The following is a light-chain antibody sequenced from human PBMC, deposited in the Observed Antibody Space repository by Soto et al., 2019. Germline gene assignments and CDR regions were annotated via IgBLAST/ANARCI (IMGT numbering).Light chain of an antibody. CDR2: GAS. CDR1: QSVSSSY. V-gene: IGKV3-20*01. CDR3: QQYGNSPPIT. J-gene: IGKJ4*01. Sequence: EIVLTQSPGTLSLSPGERATLSCRASQSVSSSYLAWYQQKPGQAPRLLIYGASSRATDIPERFSGSGSGTDFTLNINRREPEDCAVYYYQQYGNSPPITFGGKTKVEIK.